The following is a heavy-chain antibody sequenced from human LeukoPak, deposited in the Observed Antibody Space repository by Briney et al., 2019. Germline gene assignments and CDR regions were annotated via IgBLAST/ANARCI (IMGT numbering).Heavy chain of an antibody. V-gene: IGHV3-30*02. D-gene: IGHD3-16*01. CDR3: AKSRGWGLRLGGPEY. CDR2: IRFDETKK. J-gene: IGHJ4*02. Sequence: GGSLRLSCAASGFTFSSYGMHWVRQAPGKVLEWVAFIRFDETKKYYGDSVKGRLTISRDNSKNTVYLQMNSLRPDDTAVYYCAKSRGWGLRLGGPEYWGQGTLVTVFS. CDR1: GFTFSSYG.